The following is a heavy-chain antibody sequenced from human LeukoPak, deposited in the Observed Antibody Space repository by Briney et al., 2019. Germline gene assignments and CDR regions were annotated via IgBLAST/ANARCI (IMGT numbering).Heavy chain of an antibody. D-gene: IGHD3-10*01. CDR1: GGSFSGYY. J-gene: IGHJ4*02. V-gene: IGHV4-34*01. Sequence: SETLSLTCAVYGGSFSGYYWSWIRQPPGKGLEWIGEINHSGSTNYNPSLKSRVTISVDTSKNQFSLKLSSVTAADTAVYYCARVPPPYGSGSDYFDYWGQGTLVTASS. CDR3: ARVPPPYGSGSDYFDY. CDR2: INHSGST.